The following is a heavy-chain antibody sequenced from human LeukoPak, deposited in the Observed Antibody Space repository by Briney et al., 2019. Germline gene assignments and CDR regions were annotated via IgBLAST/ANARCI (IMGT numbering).Heavy chain of an antibody. CDR2: IYHSGST. Sequence: SETLSLTCAVSGGSISSSNWWSWVRQPPGKGLEWIGEIYHSGSTNYNPSLKSRVTISVDKSKNQFSLKLSSVTAADTAVYYCARRVYYDSPGAFDIWGQGTMVTVSS. V-gene: IGHV4-4*02. J-gene: IGHJ3*02. CDR3: ARRVYYDSPGAFDI. D-gene: IGHD3-22*01. CDR1: GGSISSSNW.